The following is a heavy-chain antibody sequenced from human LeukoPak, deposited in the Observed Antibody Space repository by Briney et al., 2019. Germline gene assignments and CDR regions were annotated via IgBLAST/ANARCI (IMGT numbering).Heavy chain of an antibody. CDR2: IYYSGST. J-gene: IGHJ6*02. D-gene: IGHD4-17*01. V-gene: IGHV4-59*01. CDR3: ARVSVTTDYYYGMDV. CDR1: GGSISSYY. Sequence: SETLSLTCTVSGGSISSYYWSWIRQPPGKGLEWIGYIYYSGSTNYNPSLKSRVTISVDTSKNQFSLKLSSVTAADTAVYYCARVSVTTDYYYGMDVWAKGQWSPSL.